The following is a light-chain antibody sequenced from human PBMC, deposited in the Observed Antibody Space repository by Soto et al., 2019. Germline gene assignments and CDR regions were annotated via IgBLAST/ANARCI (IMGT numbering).Light chain of an antibody. CDR2: QIS. CDR3: MQASQLRT. V-gene: IGKV2-24*01. J-gene: IGKJ1*01. Sequence: IVLTQTRLSSAVTLGQPASSSCESSESLVHSDGKTYLGWLHLRPGQPPRXLIYQISRRPPGVPDRFSGSGAGTNFTLKICRLEPEDVGIFYCMQASQLRTFGQGTKVDI. CDR1: ESLVHSDGKTY.